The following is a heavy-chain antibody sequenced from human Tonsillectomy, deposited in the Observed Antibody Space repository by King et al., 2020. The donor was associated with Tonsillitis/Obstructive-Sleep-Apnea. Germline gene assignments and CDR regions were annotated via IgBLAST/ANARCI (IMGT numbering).Heavy chain of an antibody. D-gene: IGHD2-2*01. J-gene: IGHJ6*02. CDR3: ARSYIVVVPAAIEYYYYGMDV. Sequence: VQLVESGGGVVQPGRSLRLSCAASGFTFSSYGMHWVRQAPGKGLEWVAVIWYDGSNKYYADSVKGRFTISRDNSKNTLYLQMNSLRAEDTAVYYCARSYIVVVPAAIEYYYYGMDVWGQGTTVTVSS. CDR1: GFTFSSYG. CDR2: IWYDGSNK. V-gene: IGHV3-33*01.